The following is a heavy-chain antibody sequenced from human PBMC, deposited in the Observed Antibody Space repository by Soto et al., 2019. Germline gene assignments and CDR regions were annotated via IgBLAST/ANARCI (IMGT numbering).Heavy chain of an antibody. Sequence: GRSMRHRYAASGFTFSTSSVHWVRKAQGKGLEWVSSISGTSDYISYADAVKGRFTISRDNAKNSLYLQMNSLRAEDTAVYYCSIDPSDYVSGRYSDFAYLVKGTLVPVSS. J-gene: IGHJ4*02. CDR1: GFTFSTSS. CDR3: SIDPSDYVSGRYSDFAY. V-gene: IGHV3-21*01. CDR2: ISGTSDYI. D-gene: IGHD3-10*01.